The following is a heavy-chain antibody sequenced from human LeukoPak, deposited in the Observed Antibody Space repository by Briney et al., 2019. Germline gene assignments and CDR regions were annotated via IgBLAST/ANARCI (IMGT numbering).Heavy chain of an antibody. V-gene: IGHV1-18*01. D-gene: IGHD4-23*01. CDR1: GYTFTSYG. J-gene: IGHJ6*02. Sequence: ASVKVSCKASGYTFTSYGISWVRQAPGQGLEWMGWISAYNGNTNYAQKLQGRVTMTTDTSTSTAYMELRSLRSDDTAVYYCARETDYGGNNYYYYGTDVWGQGTTVTVSS. CDR3: ARETDYGGNNYYYYGTDV. CDR2: ISAYNGNT.